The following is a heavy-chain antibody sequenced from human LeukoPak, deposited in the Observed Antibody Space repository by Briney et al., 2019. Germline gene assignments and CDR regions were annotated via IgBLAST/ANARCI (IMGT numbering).Heavy chain of an antibody. D-gene: IGHD4-17*01. CDR3: ARRYGDYYYNYMDV. V-gene: IGHV3-23*01. Sequence: GGSLRLSCAASGLTFSSYAMSWVRQAPGKGLEWGSTISGSGGSTYFAGFVKGRFTISRDNSKNTLYLQMNSLSAADTAVYYCARRYGDYYYNYMDVWGKGTTVTVSS. CDR2: ISGSGGST. CDR1: GLTFSSYA. J-gene: IGHJ6*03.